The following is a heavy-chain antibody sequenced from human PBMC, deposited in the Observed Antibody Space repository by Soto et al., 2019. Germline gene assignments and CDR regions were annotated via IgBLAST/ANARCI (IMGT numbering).Heavy chain of an antibody. J-gene: IGHJ3*02. Sequence: GASVKVSCKASGYTFTGYYMHWVRQAPGQGLEWMGWINPNNGDTNYAQKLQGRVTMTTDTSTSTAYMELRSLRSDDTAVYYCARDVRELLWFGELSPHDAFDIWGQGTMVTVSS. CDR3: ARDVRELLWFGELSPHDAFDI. CDR2: INPNNGDT. CDR1: GYTFTGYY. V-gene: IGHV1-2*02. D-gene: IGHD3-10*01.